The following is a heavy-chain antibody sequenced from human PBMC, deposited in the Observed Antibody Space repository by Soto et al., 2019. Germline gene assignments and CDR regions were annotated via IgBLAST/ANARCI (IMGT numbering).Heavy chain of an antibody. V-gene: IGHV3-30-3*01. CDR3: ARDGHIVVVVAAIGWFDP. D-gene: IGHD2-15*01. Sequence: GGSLRLSCAASGFTFSSYAMHWVRQAPGKGLEWVAVISYDGSNKYYADSVKGRFTISRDNSKNTLYLQMNSLRAEDTAVYYCARDGHIVVVVAAIGWFDPWGQGTLVTVSS. J-gene: IGHJ5*02. CDR1: GFTFSSYA. CDR2: ISYDGSNK.